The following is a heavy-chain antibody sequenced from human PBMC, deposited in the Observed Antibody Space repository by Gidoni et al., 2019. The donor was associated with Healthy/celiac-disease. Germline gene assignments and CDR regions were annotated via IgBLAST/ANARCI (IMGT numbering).Heavy chain of an antibody. Sequence: EVQLVESGGGLVKPGGSLRLSCAASGFTFSSYSMTWVRQAPGKGLEWVSSISSSSSYIYYADSVKGRFTISRDNAKNSLYLQMNSLRAEDTAVYYCARDRSSGGSCFDYWGQGTLVTVSS. CDR3: ARDRSSGGSCFDY. CDR2: ISSSSSYI. V-gene: IGHV3-21*01. J-gene: IGHJ4*02. CDR1: GFTFSSYS. D-gene: IGHD2-15*01.